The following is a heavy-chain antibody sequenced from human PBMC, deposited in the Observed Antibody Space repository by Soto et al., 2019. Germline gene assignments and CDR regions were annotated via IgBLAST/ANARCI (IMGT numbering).Heavy chain of an antibody. Sequence: ASVKVSCKASGYTFTSYDINWVRQATGQGLEWMGWMNPNSGNTGYAQKFQGRVTMTRSTSISTAYMELSSLRSEDTALYYCARGGGYDFWSGTDGAFDIWGQGTMVTVSS. CDR2: MNPNSGNT. CDR1: GYTFTSYD. CDR3: ARGGGYDFWSGTDGAFDI. J-gene: IGHJ3*02. V-gene: IGHV1-8*01. D-gene: IGHD3-3*01.